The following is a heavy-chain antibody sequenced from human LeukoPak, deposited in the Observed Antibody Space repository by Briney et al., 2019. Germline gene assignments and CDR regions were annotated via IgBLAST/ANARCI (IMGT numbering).Heavy chain of an antibody. J-gene: IGHJ4*02. Sequence: PGGSLRLSCAASGFTFSSYSMNCVRQAPGKGLEWVSSISSSSGYIYYADSVKGRFTISRDNAKNSLYLQMNSLRAEDTAVYYCARVAIAVAGDFDYWGQGTLVTVSS. D-gene: IGHD6-19*01. CDR1: GFTFSSYS. V-gene: IGHV3-21*01. CDR2: ISSSSGYI. CDR3: ARVAIAVAGDFDY.